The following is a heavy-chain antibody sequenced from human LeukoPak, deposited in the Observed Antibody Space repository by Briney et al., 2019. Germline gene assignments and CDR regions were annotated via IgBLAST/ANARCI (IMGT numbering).Heavy chain of an antibody. J-gene: IGHJ5*02. CDR3: ARGPRRTWWFDP. CDR2: TYYRSKWYN. Sequence: SQTLSLTCALSGDSFSSNSAAWNWIRQSPSRGLEWLGRTYYRSKWYNDYAVSVKSRITINPDTSKNQFSLQLNSVTPEDTAVYYCARGPRRTWWFDPWGQGTLVTVSS. V-gene: IGHV6-1*01. CDR1: GDSFSSNSAA. D-gene: IGHD3-16*01.